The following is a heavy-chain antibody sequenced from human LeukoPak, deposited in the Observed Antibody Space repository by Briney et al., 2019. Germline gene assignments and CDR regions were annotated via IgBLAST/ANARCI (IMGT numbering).Heavy chain of an antibody. CDR3: ARRDYDILTGYYTLDAFDI. CDR2: INHSGST. CDR1: GGSFSGYY. Sequence: SETLSLTCAVYGGSFSGYYWSWIRQPPGKGLEWIGEINHSGSTNYNPSLKSRVTISVDTSKNQFSLKLSSVTAADTAVYYCARRDYDILTGYYTLDAFDIWGQGTMVTVSS. V-gene: IGHV4-34*01. D-gene: IGHD3-9*01. J-gene: IGHJ3*02.